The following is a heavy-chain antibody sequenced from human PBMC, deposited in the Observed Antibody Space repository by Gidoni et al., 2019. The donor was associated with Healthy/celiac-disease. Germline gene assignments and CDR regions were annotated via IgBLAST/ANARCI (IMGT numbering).Heavy chain of an antibody. J-gene: IGHJ6*02. D-gene: IGHD3-3*01. CDR1: GYTFTSYD. CDR2: MNPNSGNT. CDR3: ARGPPYYDFWSGADKPDYYYGMDV. V-gene: IGHV1-8*01. Sequence: QVQLVQSGTEVKKPGASVKVSCKASGYTFTSYDIHWVRQATGQGLEWMGWMNPNSGNTGYAQKFQGRVTMTRNTSISTAYMELSSLRSEDTAVYYCARGPPYYDFWSGADKPDYYYGMDVWGQGTTVTVSS.